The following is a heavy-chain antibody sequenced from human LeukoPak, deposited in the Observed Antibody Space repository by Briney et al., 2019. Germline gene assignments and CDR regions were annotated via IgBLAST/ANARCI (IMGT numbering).Heavy chain of an antibody. CDR2: FNQSGST. CDR3: ARHPGYSYGYRAWFDP. Sequence: SETLSLTCAVYGGSFSGYYWNWIRPPPGKGLGWSGEFNQSGSTNYNPSLKSRVTIAVDTSKNQFSLKLSSVTAADTAVYYCARHPGYSYGYRAWFDPWGQGTPVTVSS. V-gene: IGHV4-34*01. D-gene: IGHD5-18*01. CDR1: GGSFSGYY. J-gene: IGHJ5*02.